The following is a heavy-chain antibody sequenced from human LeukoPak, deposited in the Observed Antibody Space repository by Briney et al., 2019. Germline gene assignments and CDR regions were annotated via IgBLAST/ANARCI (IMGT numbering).Heavy chain of an antibody. V-gene: IGHV3-23*01. J-gene: IGHJ4*02. CDR1: GFTFSSYA. Sequence: PGGSLRLSCAASGFTFSSYAMSWVRQAPGKGLEWVSAISGSGGSTYYADSVKGRFTISRDNSKNTLYLQMNSLRAEDTAVYYCANLGWDYYDSSGYYYWGQGTLVTVSS. CDR3: ANLGWDYYDSSGYYY. CDR2: ISGSGGST. D-gene: IGHD3-22*01.